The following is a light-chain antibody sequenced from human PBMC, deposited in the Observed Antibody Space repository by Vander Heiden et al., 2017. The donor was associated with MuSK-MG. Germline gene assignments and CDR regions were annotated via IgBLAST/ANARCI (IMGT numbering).Light chain of an antibody. CDR3: QQDDCTHPYT. Sequence: DIVMTQSPDSLAVSLGERATINCKSSQSVLYSSNNKNYLAWYQQKPGQPPKLLIYWASTRESGVPDRFSGSGYGTDFTLTISSRQAEDVAVYYCQQDDCTHPYTFGQGTKLEIK. V-gene: IGKV4-1*01. J-gene: IGKJ2*01. CDR1: QSVLYSSNNKNY. CDR2: WAS.